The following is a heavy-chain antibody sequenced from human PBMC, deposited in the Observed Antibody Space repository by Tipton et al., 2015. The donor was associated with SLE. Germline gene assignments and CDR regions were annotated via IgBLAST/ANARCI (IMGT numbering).Heavy chain of an antibody. V-gene: IGHV4-31*03. CDR1: GASITGGGYY. Sequence: TLSLTCTVSGASITGGGYYWTWIRQYPGKGLEWIGYIFYNGDTDYNPSLKSRITMSVDTPNNQFSLKLTSVTAADTAVYYCARDLTGVGAYPLWGQGTLVTVSS. D-gene: IGHD7-27*01. J-gene: IGHJ1*01. CDR3: ARDLTGVGAYPL. CDR2: IFYNGDT.